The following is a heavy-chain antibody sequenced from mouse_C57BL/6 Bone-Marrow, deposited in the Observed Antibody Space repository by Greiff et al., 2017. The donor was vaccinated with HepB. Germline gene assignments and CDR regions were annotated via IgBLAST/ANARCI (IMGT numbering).Heavy chain of an antibody. CDR3: AREGSYYGSIPFAY. J-gene: IGHJ3*01. CDR2: IYPGSGNT. CDR1: GYTFTDYY. D-gene: IGHD1-1*01. V-gene: IGHV1-76*01. Sequence: QVQLKESGAELVRPGASVKLSCKASGYTFTDYYINWVKQRPGQGLEWIARIYPGSGNTYYNEKFKGKATLTAEKSSSTAYMQLSSLTSEDSAVYFCAREGSYYGSIPFAYWGQGTLVTVSA.